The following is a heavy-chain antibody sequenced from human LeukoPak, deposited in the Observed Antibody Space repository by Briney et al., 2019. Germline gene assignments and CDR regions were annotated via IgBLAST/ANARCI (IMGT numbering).Heavy chain of an antibody. Sequence: GGSLRLSCAASGFTFSNAWMSWVRQAPGKGLEWVGRIKSKTDGGTTDYAAPVKGRFTISRDDSKNTLYLQMNSLKTEDTAAYYCARSSSGWLDWYFDLWGRGTLVTVSS. CDR1: GFTFSNAW. V-gene: IGHV3-15*01. D-gene: IGHD6-19*01. J-gene: IGHJ2*01. CDR3: ARSSSGWLDWYFDL. CDR2: IKSKTDGGTT.